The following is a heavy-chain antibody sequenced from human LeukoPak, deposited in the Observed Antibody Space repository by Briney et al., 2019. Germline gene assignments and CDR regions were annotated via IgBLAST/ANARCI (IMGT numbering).Heavy chain of an antibody. CDR1: GGSFSGYY. CDR3: SRDTIVVVPAAYYYYGMDV. CDR2: INHSGST. Sequence: TSETLSLTCAVYGGSFSGYYWSWIRQPPGKGLEWIGEINHSGSTNYNPSLKSRVTISVDTSKNQFSLKLSSVTAADTAVYYCSRDTIVVVPAAYYYYGMDVWGQGTTVTVSS. J-gene: IGHJ6*02. V-gene: IGHV4-34*01. D-gene: IGHD2-2*01.